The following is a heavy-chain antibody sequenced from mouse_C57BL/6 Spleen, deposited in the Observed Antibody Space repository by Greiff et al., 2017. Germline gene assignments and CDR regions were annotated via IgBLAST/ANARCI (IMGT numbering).Heavy chain of an antibody. D-gene: IGHD1-1*01. V-gene: IGHV1-72*01. CDR3: ARDGYSGSSRAEFAY. J-gene: IGHJ2*01. CDR2: IDPSSGGT. Sequence: QVQLQQSGAELVKPGASVKMSCKASGYTFTSYWMNWVKQRPGRGLEWIGRIDPSSGGTNYNEKFKSKATLTVDKPSSTAYMQLSSLTSEDSAVYYCARDGYSGSSRAEFAYWGQGTTLTVSA. CDR1: GYTFTSYW.